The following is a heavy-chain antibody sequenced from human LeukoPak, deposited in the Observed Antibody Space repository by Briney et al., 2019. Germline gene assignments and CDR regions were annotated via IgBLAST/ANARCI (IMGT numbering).Heavy chain of an antibody. V-gene: IGHV4-30-4*01. D-gene: IGHD2-15*01. Sequence: SETLSLTCTVSGGSLSSGDYYWSWIRQPPGKGLEWIGYIYYSGSTYYNPSLKSRVTISVDTSKNQFSLKLSSVTAADTAVYYCARGVVAATNAAEYFQHWGQGTLVTVSS. J-gene: IGHJ1*01. CDR1: GGSLSSGDYY. CDR3: ARGVVAATNAAEYFQH. CDR2: IYYSGST.